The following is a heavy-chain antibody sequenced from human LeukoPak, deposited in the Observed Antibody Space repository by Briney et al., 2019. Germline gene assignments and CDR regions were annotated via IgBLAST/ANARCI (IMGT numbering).Heavy chain of an antibody. J-gene: IGHJ4*02. CDR2: ISSSSSYI. Sequence: GGSLRLSCAASGFTFSSYSMNRVRQAPGKGLEWVSSISSSSSYIYYADSVKGRFTISRDNAKNSLYLQMNSLRAEDTAVYYCARVKRFGEGGDYWGQGTLVTVSS. D-gene: IGHD3-10*01. V-gene: IGHV3-21*01. CDR3: ARVKRFGEGGDY. CDR1: GFTFSSYS.